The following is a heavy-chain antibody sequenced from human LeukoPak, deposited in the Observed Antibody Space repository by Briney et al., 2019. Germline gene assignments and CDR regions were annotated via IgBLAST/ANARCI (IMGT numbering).Heavy chain of an antibody. CDR2: ISYDGSNK. CDR1: GFTFSSYA. D-gene: IGHD6-19*01. J-gene: IGHJ4*02. CDR3: AKDQYSSGWYFDY. V-gene: IGHV3-30-3*01. Sequence: RRSLRLSCAASGFTFSSYAMHWVRQAPGKGLEWVAVISYDGSNKYYADSVKGRFTISRDNSKNTLYLQMNSLRVEDTAIYYCAKDQYSSGWYFDYWGQGTLVTVSS.